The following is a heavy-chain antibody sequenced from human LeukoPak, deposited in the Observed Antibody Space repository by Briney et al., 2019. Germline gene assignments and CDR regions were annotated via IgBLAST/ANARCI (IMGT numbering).Heavy chain of an antibody. CDR1: GFTVSSNS. V-gene: IGHV3-30*04. CDR2: ISYDGSNK. Sequence: PGGSLRLSCTVSGFTVSSNSMSWVRQAPGKGLEWVAVISYDGSNKYYADSVKGRFTISRDNSKNTLYLQMNSLRAEDTAVYYCARAPPGDSSGYVLDYWGQGTLVTVSS. CDR3: ARAPPGDSSGYVLDY. D-gene: IGHD3-22*01. J-gene: IGHJ4*02.